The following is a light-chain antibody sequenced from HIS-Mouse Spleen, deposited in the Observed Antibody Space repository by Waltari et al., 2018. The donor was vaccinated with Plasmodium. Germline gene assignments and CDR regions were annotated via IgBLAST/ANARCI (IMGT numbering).Light chain of an antibody. CDR3: NSRDSSGNHWV. CDR1: SLRGYY. Sequence: SSELTQDPAVSVALGQTVRITCQGDSLRGYYARWYQQKPGQAPVLVIYGKNNRPSGIPDRFSGSSSGNTASLTITGAQAEDEADYYCNSRDSSGNHWVFGGGTKLTVL. V-gene: IGLV3-19*01. CDR2: GKN. J-gene: IGLJ3*02.